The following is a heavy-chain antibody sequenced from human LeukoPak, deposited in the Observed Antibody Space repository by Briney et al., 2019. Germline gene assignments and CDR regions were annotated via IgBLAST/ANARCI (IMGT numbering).Heavy chain of an antibody. Sequence: SETLSLTCAVYGGSFSGYYWSWIRQPPGKGLEWIGEINHSGSTYYNPSLKSRVTISVDTSKNQFSLKLSSVTAADTAVYYCAREFSGYSYGYIDYWGQGTLVTVSS. CDR1: GGSFSGYY. D-gene: IGHD5-18*01. V-gene: IGHV4-34*09. CDR3: AREFSGYSYGYIDY. J-gene: IGHJ4*02. CDR2: INHSGST.